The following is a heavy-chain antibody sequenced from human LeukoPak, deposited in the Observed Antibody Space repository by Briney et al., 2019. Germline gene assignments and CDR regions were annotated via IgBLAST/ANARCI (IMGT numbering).Heavy chain of an antibody. J-gene: IGHJ6*02. CDR2: IYYSGST. Sequence: SETLSLTCTVSGGSISSYYWSWIRQPPGKGLEWIGYIYYSGSTNYNPSLKSRVTISVDTSKNQFSLKLSSVTAADTAVYYCAREWRSGSGSYYYYGMDVWGQGTTVTVSS. CDR3: AREWRSGSGSYYYYGMDV. CDR1: GGSISSYY. V-gene: IGHV4-59*01. D-gene: IGHD1-26*01.